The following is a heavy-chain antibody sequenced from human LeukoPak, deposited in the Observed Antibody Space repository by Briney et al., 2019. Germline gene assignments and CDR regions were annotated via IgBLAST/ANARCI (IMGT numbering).Heavy chain of an antibody. CDR3: ARATRIYSSGWYYSFDY. Sequence: GGSLRLSCAASGFTFSDYYMSWIRQAPGKGLEWVSYISSSSSYTNYADSVKGRFTISRDNAKNTLYLHMNSLRAEDTAVYYCARATRIYSSGWYYSFDYWGQGTLVTVSS. CDR1: GFTFSDYY. D-gene: IGHD6-19*01. V-gene: IGHV3-11*06. CDR2: ISSSSSYT. J-gene: IGHJ4*02.